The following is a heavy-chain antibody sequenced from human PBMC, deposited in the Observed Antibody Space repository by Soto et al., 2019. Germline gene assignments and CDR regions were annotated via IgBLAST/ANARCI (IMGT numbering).Heavy chain of an antibody. J-gene: IGHJ4*02. V-gene: IGHV4-59*01. D-gene: IGHD7-27*01. CDR3: TRANWYSEY. Sequence: QVQLQESGPGLVKPSETLSLTCTVSGVSISNNYWSWIRQPPGKGLEWIGYIYYNGNTNYKPSLKSRVPMSVDTSRNQISLKLTTVTAADTAVYYCTRANWYSEYWGQGTLVTVSS. CDR1: GVSISNNY. CDR2: IYYNGNT.